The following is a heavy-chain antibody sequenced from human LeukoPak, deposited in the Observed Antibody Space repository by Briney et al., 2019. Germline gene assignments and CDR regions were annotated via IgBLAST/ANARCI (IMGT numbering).Heavy chain of an antibody. J-gene: IGHJ4*02. CDR3: ARDTGRRGIDY. V-gene: IGHV4-39*07. D-gene: IGHD3-10*01. Sequence: SETLSLTCSVSGGSVTSGTYHWGWIRQPPGKGLEWIGSVYFDGGTHYKPSLQSRVTISVDTSKNQFSLKLSSVTAADTVVYYCARDTGRRGIDYWGQGTLVTVSS. CDR2: VYFDGGT. CDR1: GGSVTSGTYH.